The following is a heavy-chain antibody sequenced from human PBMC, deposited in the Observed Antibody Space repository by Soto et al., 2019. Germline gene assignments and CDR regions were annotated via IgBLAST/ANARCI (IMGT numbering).Heavy chain of an antibody. CDR3: ARDLAYIREY. D-gene: IGHD3-10*01. V-gene: IGHV1-18*01. CDR1: GYTFTDYG. Sequence: QVQLIQSGPEVRKPGASVKVSCKTSGYTFTDYGISWVRQAPGQGLEWMGWISTAHADIGYAQKFQGRVTMTKDTSTSTSFMELRSLRSDDTAIYYCARDLAYIREYWGQGTHVTVSS. CDR2: ISTAHADI. J-gene: IGHJ4*02.